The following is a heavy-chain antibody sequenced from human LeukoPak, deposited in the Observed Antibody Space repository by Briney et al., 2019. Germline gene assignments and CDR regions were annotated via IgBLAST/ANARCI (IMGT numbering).Heavy chain of an antibody. CDR2: IHYSGST. Sequence: SETLSLTCTVSGGSISSDYWSWIRQPPGKGLEWIGYIHYSGSTNYNPSLKSRVTISVDTSKNQFSLELSSVTAADTAVYYCTRSDGYGLVGIWGQGTMVTVSS. D-gene: IGHD3-10*01. CDR3: TRSDGYGLVGI. CDR1: GGSISSDY. J-gene: IGHJ3*01. V-gene: IGHV4-59*01.